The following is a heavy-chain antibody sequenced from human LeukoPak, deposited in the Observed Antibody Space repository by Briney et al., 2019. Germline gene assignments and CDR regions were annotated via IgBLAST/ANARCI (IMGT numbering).Heavy chain of an antibody. CDR3: ARGSTSCCYGNWFDP. V-gene: IGHV4-38-2*01. CDR1: GYSISSGYY. CDR2: IYHSGST. D-gene: IGHD2-2*01. J-gene: IGHJ5*02. Sequence: SETLSLTCAVSGYSISSGYYWGWIRQPPGKGLEGIGSIYHSGSTYYNPSLKSRVTISVDTSKNQFSLKLSSVTAADTAVYYCARGSTSCCYGNWFDPWGQGTLVTVSS.